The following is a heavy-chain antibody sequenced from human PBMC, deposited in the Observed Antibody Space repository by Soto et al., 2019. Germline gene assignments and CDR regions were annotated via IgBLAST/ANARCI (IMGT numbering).Heavy chain of an antibody. CDR1: GGSISSSSYY. CDR3: ARHYYGSGSSIYFDY. J-gene: IGHJ4*02. D-gene: IGHD3-10*01. CDR2: IYYSGST. V-gene: IGHV4-39*01. Sequence: QLQLQESGPGLVKPSETLSLTCTVSGGSISSSSYYWGWIRQPPGKGLEWIGSIYYSGSTYYNPSLKSRVTISVDTSKNQFSLKLSSVTAADTAVYYCARHYYGSGSSIYFDYWGQGTLVTVSS.